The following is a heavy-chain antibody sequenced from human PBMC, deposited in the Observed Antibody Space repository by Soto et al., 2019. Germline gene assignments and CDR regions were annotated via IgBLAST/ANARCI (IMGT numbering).Heavy chain of an antibody. CDR1: GGSISSYY. V-gene: IGHV4-59*01. CDR2: IYYSGST. CDR3: ARAYGGYADY. J-gene: IGHJ4*02. D-gene: IGHD5-12*01. Sequence: QVQLQESGPGLVKPSKTLSLTCTVSGGSISSYYWSWIRQPPGKGLEWIGYIYYSGSTNYNPSLKTRVTISVDTSKNQFSLKLSSVTAADTAVYYCARAYGGYADYWGQGALVTVSS.